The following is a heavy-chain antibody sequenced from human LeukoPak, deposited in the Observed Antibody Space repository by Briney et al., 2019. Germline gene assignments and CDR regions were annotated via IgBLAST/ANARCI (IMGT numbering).Heavy chain of an antibody. CDR1: GGSISGSSYY. CDR3: ARHGVPGPNDEGLFAFDI. CDR2: IYYSGST. J-gene: IGHJ3*02. Sequence: SETLSLTCTVSGGSISGSSYYWGWIRQPPGKGLEWIGSIYYSGSTYYNPSLKSRVTISVDTSKNQFSLKLSSVTAADTTVYYCARHGVPGPNDEGLFAFDIWGQGTMVTVSS. V-gene: IGHV4-39*01. D-gene: IGHD1-1*01.